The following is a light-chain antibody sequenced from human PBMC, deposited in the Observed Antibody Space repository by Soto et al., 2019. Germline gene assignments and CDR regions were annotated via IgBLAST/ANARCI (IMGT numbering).Light chain of an antibody. CDR3: QQYGSSPRDT. Sequence: EIVLTQSPGTLSLSPGERATLSCRASQSVSSSYLDWYQQKPGQAPRLLIYGASSRATGIPDRFSVSGSGTDFTLTISRLEPEDFAVYYCQQYGSSPRDTFGPGTKVDIK. CDR2: GAS. V-gene: IGKV3-20*01. CDR1: QSVSSSY. J-gene: IGKJ3*01.